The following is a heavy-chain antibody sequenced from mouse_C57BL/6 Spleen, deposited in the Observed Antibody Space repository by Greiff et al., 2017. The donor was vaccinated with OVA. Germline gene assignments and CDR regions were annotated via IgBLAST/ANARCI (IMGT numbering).Heavy chain of an antibody. CDR3: ARPTTVVGGDFDY. D-gene: IGHD1-1*01. Sequence: EVKLEESGPELVKPGASVKISCKASGYSFTGYYMNWVKQSPEKSLEWIGEINPRTGGTTYNQKFKAKATLTVDKSSSTAYMQLKSLTSEEAAVYYCARPTTVVGGDFDYWGQGTTLTVSS. V-gene: IGHV1-42*01. J-gene: IGHJ2*01. CDR2: INPRTGGT. CDR1: GYSFTGYY.